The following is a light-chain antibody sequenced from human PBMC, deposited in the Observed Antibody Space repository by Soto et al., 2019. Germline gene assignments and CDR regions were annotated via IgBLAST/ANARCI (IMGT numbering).Light chain of an antibody. J-gene: IGKJ5*01. V-gene: IGKV3-11*01. CDR1: QSVSRY. Sequence: EIVLTQSPATLSLSPGKRATLSCRASQSVSRYLAWYQQKPGQAPRLLIYDASNRATGIPARFSGNGSGTEFTLTISSLQSEDFAVYYCQQYGSSPITFGQGTRLEI. CDR2: DAS. CDR3: QQYGSSPIT.